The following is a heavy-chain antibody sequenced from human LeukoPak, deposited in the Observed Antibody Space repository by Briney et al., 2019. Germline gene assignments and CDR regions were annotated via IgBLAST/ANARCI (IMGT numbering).Heavy chain of an antibody. J-gene: IGHJ4*02. D-gene: IGHD4-11*01. CDR3: ARSEINDYMRF. CDR2: IYQSGST. Sequence: SETLSLTCSVSGYSIANGYHWAWVRQPPGKRLEWLGSIYQSGSTYDNLSLKSRLTMPVDTSKNQFSLTMRAVTAADTALYYCARSEINDYMRFWGQGILVTVSS. CDR1: GYSIANGYH. V-gene: IGHV4-38-2*01.